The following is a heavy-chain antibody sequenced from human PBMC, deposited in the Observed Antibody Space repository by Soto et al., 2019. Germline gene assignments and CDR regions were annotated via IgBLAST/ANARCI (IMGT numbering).Heavy chain of an antibody. J-gene: IGHJ3*02. Sequence: ASVKVSCKASGGTFSSYAISWVRQAPGQGLEWMGGIIPIFGTANYAQKFQGRVTITADESTSTAYMELSSLRSEDTAVYYCARENPLVGSSSCDAFDIWGQGTMVTVSS. D-gene: IGHD6-13*01. CDR3: ARENPLVGSSSCDAFDI. CDR2: IIPIFGTA. CDR1: GGTFSSYA. V-gene: IGHV1-69*13.